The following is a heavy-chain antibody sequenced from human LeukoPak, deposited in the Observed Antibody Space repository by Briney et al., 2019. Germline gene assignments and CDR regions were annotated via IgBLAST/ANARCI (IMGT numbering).Heavy chain of an antibody. CDR2: MNPNSGNT. D-gene: IGHD1-26*01. CDR3: ARGSLLTLYSGSSHNWFDP. V-gene: IGHV1-8*01. Sequence: ASVKVSCKASGYTFTSYDNNWVRQATGQGLEWMGWMNPNSGNTGYAQKFQGRVTMTRNTSISTAYMELSSLRSEDTAVYYCARGSLLTLYSGSSHNWFDPWGQGTLVTVSS. CDR1: GYTFTSYD. J-gene: IGHJ5*02.